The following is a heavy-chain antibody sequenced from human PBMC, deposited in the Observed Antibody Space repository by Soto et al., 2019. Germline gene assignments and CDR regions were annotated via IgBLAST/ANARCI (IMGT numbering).Heavy chain of an antibody. V-gene: IGHV4-39*01. CDR3: ARLHGYCISSSCHGHYAMDV. D-gene: IGHD2-2*01. CDR1: GGSISSYF. CDR2: MYYSGTT. Sequence: SETLSLTCTVSGGSISSYFWGWIRQPPGKGLEWIGSMYYSGTTYYNPSLNSRVTVSVDTSKNQFSLKVTSVTAADTAVYYCARLHGYCISSSCHGHYAMDVWGQGTTVTVSS. J-gene: IGHJ6*02.